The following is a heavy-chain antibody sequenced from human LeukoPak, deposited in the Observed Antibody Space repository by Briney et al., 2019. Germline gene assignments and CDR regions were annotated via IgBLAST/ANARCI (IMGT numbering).Heavy chain of an antibody. Sequence: GGSLRLSCAASGFTFSSYSMSWVRQAPGKGLEWVSFIYSDNTHYSDSVKGRFTISRENSKNTLYLQMNSLRAEDTAVYYCARRAGAYSHPYDYWGQGTLVTVSS. D-gene: IGHD4/OR15-4a*01. CDR1: GFTFSSYS. CDR2: IYSDNT. CDR3: ARRAGAYSHPYDY. V-gene: IGHV3-53*01. J-gene: IGHJ4*02.